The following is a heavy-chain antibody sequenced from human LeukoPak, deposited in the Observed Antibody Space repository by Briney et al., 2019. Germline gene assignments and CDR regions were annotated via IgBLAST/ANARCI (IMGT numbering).Heavy chain of an antibody. CDR3: ARGGVAYHGSGARNWFDP. CDR2: MGRNSGYT. Sequence: ASVKVSCKASGYGFSSYDINWVRQGTGQGLEWMGWMGRNSGYTGYAEKFQGRVTMTRDTSISTAYMELSRLRSDDTAVYYCARGGVAYHGSGARNWFDPWGQGTLVTVSS. D-gene: IGHD3-10*01. J-gene: IGHJ5*02. CDR1: GYGFSSYD. V-gene: IGHV1-8*01.